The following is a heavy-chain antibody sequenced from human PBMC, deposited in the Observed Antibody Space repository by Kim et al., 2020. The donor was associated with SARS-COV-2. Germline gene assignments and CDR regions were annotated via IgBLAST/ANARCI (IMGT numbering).Heavy chain of an antibody. J-gene: IGHJ6*02. CDR3: AKGSDGSGTNALYYYYGMDV. D-gene: IGHD3-10*01. Sequence: GGSLRLSCAASGFTFSSYAMSWVRQAPGKGLEWVSAISGSGGSTYYADSVKGRFTISSDNSKNTLYLQMNSLRAEDTAVYYWAKGSDGSGTNALYYYYGMDVWGQGTTVTVSS. CDR1: GFTFSSYA. CDR2: ISGSGGST. V-gene: IGHV3-23*01.